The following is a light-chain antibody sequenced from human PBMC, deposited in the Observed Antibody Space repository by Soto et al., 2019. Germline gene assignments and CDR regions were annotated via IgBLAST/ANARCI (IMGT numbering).Light chain of an antibody. CDR1: QSISSN. Sequence: EIVMTQSPATLSVSPGERATLSCRAGQSISSNLAWYQRRPGQAPRLLIYGASARATGIPARFSGSGSGTEFTLTISSLQSEDFAVYYCQQYNNWRPYTFGQGTKVEIK. V-gene: IGKV3-15*01. J-gene: IGKJ2*01. CDR3: QQYNNWRPYT. CDR2: GAS.